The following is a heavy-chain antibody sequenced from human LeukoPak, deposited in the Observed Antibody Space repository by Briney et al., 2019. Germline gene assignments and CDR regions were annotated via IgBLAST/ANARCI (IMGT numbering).Heavy chain of an antibody. CDR3: ATHKSSSWRNNWFDP. CDR2: IIPIFGTA. J-gene: IGHJ5*02. V-gene: IGHV1-69*05. CDR1: GGTFSSYA. Sequence: ASVKVSCKASGGTFSSYAISWVRQAPGQGLEWMGRIIPIFGTANYAQKFQGRVTIPTDESTSTAYMELSSLRSEDTAVYYCATHKSSSWRNNWFDPWGQGTLVTVSS. D-gene: IGHD6-13*01.